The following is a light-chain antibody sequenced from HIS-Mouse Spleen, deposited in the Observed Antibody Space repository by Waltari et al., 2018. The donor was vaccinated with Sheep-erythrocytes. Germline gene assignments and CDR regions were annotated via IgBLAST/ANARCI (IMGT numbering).Light chain of an antibody. J-gene: IGLJ2*01. V-gene: IGLV1-36*01. CDR2: YDD. CDR3: AAWDDSLNGVV. CDR1: SSNIGNNA. Sequence: QSVLTQPPSVSEAPRQRVTISCSGSSSNIGNNAVNWYQQLPGKAPKLLIYYDDLLPAWVSDRCSGSKSGTSASLAISVLQSEDEADYYCAAWDDSLNGVVFGGGTKLTVL.